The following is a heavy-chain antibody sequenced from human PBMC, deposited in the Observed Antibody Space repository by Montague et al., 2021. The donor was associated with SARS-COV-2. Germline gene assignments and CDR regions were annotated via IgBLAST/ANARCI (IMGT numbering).Heavy chain of an antibody. CDR1: GASLSSDSLS. D-gene: IGHD2-2*03. Sequence: VPPGASLSSDSLSWHWIRQSPSRGLEWLASTYYRSKWYNDSAPSVSGRATVKPDTSRNQFSLHLDSVTPEDAALYFCARKMDSSFDVWGKGTMVIVSS. CDR3: ARKMDSSFDV. V-gene: IGHV6-1*01. CDR2: TYYRSKWYN. J-gene: IGHJ3*01.